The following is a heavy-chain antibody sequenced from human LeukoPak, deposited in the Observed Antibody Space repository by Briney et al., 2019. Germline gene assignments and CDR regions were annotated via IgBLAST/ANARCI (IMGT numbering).Heavy chain of an antibody. V-gene: IGHV4-59*01. CDR3: ARMGIISVAGTSLYYYMDV. CDR2: IYYSGRT. J-gene: IGHJ6*03. Sequence: PSETLSLTCTVSVGSISSYYWSWIRQPPGKGLEWIGYIYYSGRTNYNPSIKSRVTISADTSKNQFSLKLSSVTAADTAVYYCARMGIISVAGTSLYYYMDVCGKGTPGTVSS. D-gene: IGHD6-19*01. CDR1: VGSISSYY.